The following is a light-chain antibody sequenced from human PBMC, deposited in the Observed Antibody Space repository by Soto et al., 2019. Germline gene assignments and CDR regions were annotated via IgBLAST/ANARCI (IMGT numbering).Light chain of an antibody. J-gene: IGKJ2*01. Sequence: DIQMTQSPSTLSASVGDRVTVTCRASQSINYWLAWYQQKPGKAPKLLIYKASTLQSGVPSRFSGSGSGTEFTLTVSSLQPDDFATYYCQQSQSYPYTFGQGTKLEIK. CDR2: KAS. CDR1: QSINYW. CDR3: QQSQSYPYT. V-gene: IGKV1-5*03.